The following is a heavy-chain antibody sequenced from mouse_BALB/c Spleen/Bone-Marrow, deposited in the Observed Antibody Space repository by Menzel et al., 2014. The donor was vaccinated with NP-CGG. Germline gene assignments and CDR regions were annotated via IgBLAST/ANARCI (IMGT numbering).Heavy chain of an antibody. V-gene: IGHV2-9*02. J-gene: IGHJ3*01. CDR2: IWAGGST. CDR3: ARSTMITEGFAY. Sequence: VKLVESGPGLVAPSQSLSITCTVSGFSLTSYGVHWVRQPPGKGLEWLGVIWAGGSTNYNSALMSRLSISKDNSKGQVFLKMNSLQTDDTAMYYCARSTMITEGFAYWGQGTLVTVSA. D-gene: IGHD2-4*01. CDR1: GFSLTSYG.